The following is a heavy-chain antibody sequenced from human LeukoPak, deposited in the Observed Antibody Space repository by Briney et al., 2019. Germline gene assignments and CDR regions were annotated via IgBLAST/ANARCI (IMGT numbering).Heavy chain of an antibody. CDR2: IKQDGSEK. J-gene: IGHJ4*02. D-gene: IGHD3-10*01. Sequence: GGSLRLSCAASGFTFSSYWMSWVRQAPGKGLEWVANIKQDGSEKYYVDSVKGRFTITRDNAKNSLYLQMNSLRAEDTAMYYCARVKFVRGVITWTFDYWGQGTLVTVSS. CDR1: GFTFSSYW. V-gene: IGHV3-7*01. CDR3: ARVKFVRGVITWTFDY.